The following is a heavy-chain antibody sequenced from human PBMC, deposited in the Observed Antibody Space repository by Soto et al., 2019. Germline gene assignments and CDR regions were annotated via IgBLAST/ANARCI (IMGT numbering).Heavy chain of an antibody. CDR2: IRGSGGST. Sequence: EVQLLESGGGLVQPGGSLRLSCAASGFTFSSYAMRWVRQAPGKGLEWVSGIRGSGGSTYYADSVQGRFTISRDNSKNTLDLQMNSLRAEDTAVYYCAKAVYSSGWYYYYYMDVWGKGTTVTVSS. V-gene: IGHV3-23*01. D-gene: IGHD6-19*01. CDR3: AKAVYSSGWYYYYYMDV. J-gene: IGHJ6*03. CDR1: GFTFSSYA.